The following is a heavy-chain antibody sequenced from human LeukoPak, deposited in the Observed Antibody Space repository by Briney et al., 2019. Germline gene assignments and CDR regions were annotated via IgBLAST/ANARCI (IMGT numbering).Heavy chain of an antibody. J-gene: IGHJ6*03. CDR1: GFTVSSNY. CDR2: IYSGGST. Sequence: GGSLRLSCAASGFTVSSNYMSWVRQAPGKGLEWVSVIYSGGSTYYADSVKGRFTISRDNSKSTLYLQMNSLRAEDTAVYYCAKVGGYDQDYYYYYMDVWGKGTTVTVSS. D-gene: IGHD5-12*01. CDR3: AKVGGYDQDYYYYYMDV. V-gene: IGHV3-66*01.